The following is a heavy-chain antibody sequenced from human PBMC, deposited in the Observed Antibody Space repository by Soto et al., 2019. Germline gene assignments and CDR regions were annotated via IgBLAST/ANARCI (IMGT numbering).Heavy chain of an antibody. J-gene: IGHJ4*02. CDR3: AKEGPYDYVWGTIRKFDS. CDR2: IIPMFGTA. D-gene: IGHD3-16*01. V-gene: IGHV1-69*01. CDR1: GGTFNFYA. Sequence: QVLLVQSGAEVKKPGSSVKVSCKASGGTFNFYAISWVRQAPGQGLEWMGGIIPMFGTANYTQKFQGRVTITSDESTITVYMEVNRLRSDDTAVYYCAKEGPYDYVWGTIRKFDSWGQGTLVTVSS.